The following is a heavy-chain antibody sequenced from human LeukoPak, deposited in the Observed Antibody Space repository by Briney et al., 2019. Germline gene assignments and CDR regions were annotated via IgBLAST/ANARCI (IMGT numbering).Heavy chain of an antibody. CDR3: ARGVLFGGVIVKIFEY. D-gene: IGHD3-16*02. J-gene: IGHJ4*02. V-gene: IGHV4-39*07. CDR2: IYYSGST. Sequence: PSETLSLTCTVSGGSISSSSYYWGWIRQPPGKGLEWIGSIYYSGSTYYNPSLKSRVTISVDTSKNQFSLKLSSVTAADTAVYYCARGVLFGGVIVKIFEYWGQGTLVTVSS. CDR1: GGSISSSSYY.